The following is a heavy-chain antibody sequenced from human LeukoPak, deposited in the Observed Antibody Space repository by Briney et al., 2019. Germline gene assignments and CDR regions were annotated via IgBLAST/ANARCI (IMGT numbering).Heavy chain of an antibody. CDR3: AKDLRIASSGWYSEVDY. J-gene: IGHJ4*02. CDR1: GFTFSDYY. D-gene: IGHD6-19*01. Sequence: GGSLRLSCAASGFTFSDYYMSWIRQAPGKGLEWVSYISSSGSTIYYADSVKGRFTISRDNSKNTLYLQMNSLRAEDTAIYYCAKDLRIASSGWYSEVDYWGQGTLVTVSS. CDR2: ISSSGSTI. V-gene: IGHV3-11*01.